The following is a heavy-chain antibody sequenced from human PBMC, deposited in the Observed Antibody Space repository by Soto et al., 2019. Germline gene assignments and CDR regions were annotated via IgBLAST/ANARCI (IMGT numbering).Heavy chain of an antibody. J-gene: IGHJ5*02. CDR3: AREVDYGENGFDP. CDR1: GGSVSSGSYY. D-gene: IGHD4-17*01. V-gene: IGHV4-61*01. CDR2: IYYSGST. Sequence: QVQLQESGPGLVKPSETLSLTCTVSGGSVSSGSYYWSWIRQPPGKGLEWIGYIYYSGSTKYNPSLMSRVTISVDTSKNQFSLKLSSVTAADTAVYYCAREVDYGENGFDPWGQGTLVTVSS.